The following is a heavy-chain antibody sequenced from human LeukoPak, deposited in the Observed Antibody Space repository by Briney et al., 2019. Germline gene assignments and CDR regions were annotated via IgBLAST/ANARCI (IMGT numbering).Heavy chain of an antibody. D-gene: IGHD3-10*01. CDR2: IKEDGSEK. CDR3: VRDHSRYYGSGN. CDR1: GLTFSNYW. J-gene: IGHJ4*02. V-gene: IGHV3-7*01. Sequence: GGSLRLSCAASGLTFSNYWMSWVRQAPGKGLEWVANIKEDGSEKCYVDSVKGRFTISRDNAKNSLYLQMNSLRVEDTAVYYCVRDHSRYYGSGNWGQGTLVTVSS.